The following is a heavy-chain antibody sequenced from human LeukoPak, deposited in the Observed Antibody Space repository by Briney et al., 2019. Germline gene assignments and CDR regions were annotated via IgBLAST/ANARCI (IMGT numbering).Heavy chain of an antibody. CDR2: LDPEDGET. CDR1: GYTLTELS. Sequence: GASVKVSCKVSGYTLTELSMHWVRQAPGKGLEWMGGLDPEDGETIYAQKFQGRVTMTEDTSTDTAYMELSSLRSEGTAVYYCATADSGSYERAYYYYYMDVWGKGTTVTVSS. D-gene: IGHD1-26*01. V-gene: IGHV1-24*01. J-gene: IGHJ6*03. CDR3: ATADSGSYERAYYYYYMDV.